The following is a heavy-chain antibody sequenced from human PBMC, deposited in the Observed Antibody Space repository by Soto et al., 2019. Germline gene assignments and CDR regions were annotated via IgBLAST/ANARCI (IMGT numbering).Heavy chain of an antibody. CDR2: INPDGGAT. Sequence: HEHLVQSGAEVKRPGASLKVSCKASGYSFTGYYIHWVRQAPGQGLEWMGWINPDGGATNYAQNCRGRVTLTSDTSISTASMDLTSLTSDDTAVYYCARGDYGTGGYPFPYFDYWGQGTLVIVSS. D-gene: IGHD2-8*02. CDR3: ARGDYGTGGYPFPYFDY. J-gene: IGHJ4*02. CDR1: GYSFTGYY. V-gene: IGHV1-2*02.